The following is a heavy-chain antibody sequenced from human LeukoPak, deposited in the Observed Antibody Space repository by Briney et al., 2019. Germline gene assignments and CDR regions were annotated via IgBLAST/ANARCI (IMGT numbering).Heavy chain of an antibody. CDR1: GYTFTSYY. J-gene: IGHJ6*02. V-gene: IGHV1-46*01. D-gene: IGHD2-15*01. CDR2: INPSGGST. CDR3: ARAGVVVVAASYGMDV. Sequence: ASVKVSCKASGYTFTSYYMHWVRQAPGQGLEWMGIINPSGGSTNYAQKFQGRVTITADKSTSTAYMELSSLRSEDTAVYYCARAGVVVVAASYGMDVWGQGTTVTVSS.